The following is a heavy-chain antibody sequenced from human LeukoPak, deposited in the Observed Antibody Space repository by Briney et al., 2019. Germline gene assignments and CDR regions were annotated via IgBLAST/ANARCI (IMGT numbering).Heavy chain of an antibody. Sequence: PGGSLRLSCAASGFTFSSYAMNWVRQAPGKGLEWVSGISGGGGSTYYADSVKSRFTISRDNSKNTLYLQMNSLRAEDTAVYYCAKVHYYDSSGYYYYYYGMDVWGQGTTVTVSS. V-gene: IGHV3-23*01. CDR2: ISGGGGST. CDR1: GFTFSSYA. D-gene: IGHD3-22*01. CDR3: AKVHYYDSSGYYYYYYGMDV. J-gene: IGHJ6*02.